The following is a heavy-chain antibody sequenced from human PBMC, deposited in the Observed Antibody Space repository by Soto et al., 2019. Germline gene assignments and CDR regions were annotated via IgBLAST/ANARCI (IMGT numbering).Heavy chain of an antibody. CDR1: GFTVSSNF. Sequence: PGGSLRLSCAASGFTVSSNFMSWVRQAPGKGLEWVSVIYSGGSTYYADSVKGRFTISRDNSKNTLYLQMNSLRAEDTAVYYCARSTMIALLSYWGQGTLVTVPS. CDR3: ARSTMIALLSY. D-gene: IGHD3-22*01. CDR2: IYSGGST. V-gene: IGHV3-66*01. J-gene: IGHJ4*02.